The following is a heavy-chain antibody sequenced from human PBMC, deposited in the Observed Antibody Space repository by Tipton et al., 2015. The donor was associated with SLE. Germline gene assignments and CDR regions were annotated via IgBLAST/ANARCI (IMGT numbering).Heavy chain of an antibody. V-gene: IGHV3-30*04. J-gene: IGHJ6*02. Sequence: SLRLSCVASGFSFSDYAMNWVRQAPGKGLEWVAVISYDGNNKYYADSVKGRFTISRDNSENTVFLQMNSLTTEDTAVYYCARDLRPTVSLFGGASVPAGLDVWGQGTTVTVSS. CDR1: GFSFSDYA. D-gene: IGHD3-3*01. CDR3: ARDLRPTVSLFGGASVPAGLDV. CDR2: ISYDGNNK.